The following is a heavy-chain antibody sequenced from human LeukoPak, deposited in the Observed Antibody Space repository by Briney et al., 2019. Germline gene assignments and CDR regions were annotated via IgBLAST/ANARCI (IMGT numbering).Heavy chain of an antibody. J-gene: IGHJ4*02. CDR1: GFTFSSYA. CDR2: ISGSGART. V-gene: IGHV3-23*01. D-gene: IGHD4-17*01. Sequence: GGSLRLSCAASGFTFSSYAMSWVRQAPGQGLEWVSAISGSGARTYYADSVKGRFTISRDNSKNTPYLQMNSLRAEDTAVYYCAKEDRYGAKNYWGQGTLVTVSS. CDR3: AKEDRYGAKNY.